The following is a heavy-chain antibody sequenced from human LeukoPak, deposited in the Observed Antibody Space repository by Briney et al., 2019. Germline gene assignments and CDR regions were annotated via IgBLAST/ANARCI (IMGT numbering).Heavy chain of an antibody. J-gene: IGHJ5*02. V-gene: IGHV3-74*01. CDR3: IRDFRSADL. Sequence: GGSLRLSCVASGFTFGNYWMHWVRQPPGKGLVWVSRIYVDGRTTNYADSVKGRFTISRDNAKNTVYLEVNSLSVEDTATYYCIRDFRSADLWGQGTLVTVTS. CDR2: IYVDGRTT. CDR1: GFTFGNYW.